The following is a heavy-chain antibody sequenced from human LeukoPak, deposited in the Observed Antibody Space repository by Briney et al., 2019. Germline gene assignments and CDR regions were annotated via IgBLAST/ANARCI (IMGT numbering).Heavy chain of an antibody. D-gene: IGHD3-22*01. J-gene: IGHJ3*02. Sequence: PSETLSLTCTVSGGSISSYYWSWIRQPAGKGLEWIGRIYTSGSTNYNPSLKSRVTMSVDTSKNQFSLKLSSVTAADTAVYYCARHYYDSSGYYLDAFDIWGQGTMVTVSS. CDR2: IYTSGST. CDR3: ARHYYDSSGYYLDAFDI. CDR1: GGSISSYY. V-gene: IGHV4-4*07.